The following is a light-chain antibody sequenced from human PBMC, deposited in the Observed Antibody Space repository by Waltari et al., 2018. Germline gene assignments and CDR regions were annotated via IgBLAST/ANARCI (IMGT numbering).Light chain of an antibody. Sequence: SYELTQPPSISVSPGQTARITCSGDALSKLYGYWYQQKPGQAPLLLIYKDIERLSGIPVGFAGSNSGTTVTLTIREVQAEDEADYYCQSADSSGTYVFGLGTKVTVL. CDR1: ALSKLY. V-gene: IGLV3-25*03. CDR2: KDI. CDR3: QSADSSGTYV. J-gene: IGLJ1*01.